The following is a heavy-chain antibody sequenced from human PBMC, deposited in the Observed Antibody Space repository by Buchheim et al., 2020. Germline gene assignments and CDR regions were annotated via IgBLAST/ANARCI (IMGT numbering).Heavy chain of an antibody. CDR1: GFTFSTSE. V-gene: IGHV3-48*03. D-gene: IGHD1-26*01. CDR2: ITGSGRTI. Sequence: EVQLVESGGGLVQPGGSVRLSCAASGFTFSTSEMNWVRQAPGKGPEWVSSITGSGRTIYYADSVKGRFAISRDNAKNSLYLQMNSLRAEDTAVYYCARTGSYYVDYWGQGTL. J-gene: IGHJ4*02. CDR3: ARTGSYYVDY.